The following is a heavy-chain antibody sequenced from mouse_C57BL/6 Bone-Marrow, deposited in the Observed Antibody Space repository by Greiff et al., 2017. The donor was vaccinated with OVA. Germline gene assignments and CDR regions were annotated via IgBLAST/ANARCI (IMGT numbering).Heavy chain of an antibody. Sequence: VQLQQPGAELVKPGASVKLSCKASGYTFTSYGMHWVKQRPGQGLEWIGMIHPNSGSTNYNEKFKSKATLTVDKSSSTAYMQLSRLTSEGSSVDCCARWVYDGYCRYAMDYWGQGTSVTVSS. D-gene: IGHD2-3*01. CDR3: ARWVYDGYCRYAMDY. CDR1: GYTFTSYG. V-gene: IGHV1-64*01. CDR2: IHPNSGST. J-gene: IGHJ4*01.